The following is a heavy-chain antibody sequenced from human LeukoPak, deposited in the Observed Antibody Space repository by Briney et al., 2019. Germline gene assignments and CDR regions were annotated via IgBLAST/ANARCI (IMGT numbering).Heavy chain of an antibody. CDR3: ARDTVTTSPYYYGMDV. D-gene: IGHD4-17*01. CDR2: INHSGST. CDR1: GGSFSGYY. J-gene: IGHJ6*02. Sequence: SETLSLTCAVYGGSFSGYYWSWIRQPPGKGLEWIGEINHSGSTNYNPSLKGRVTISVDTSKNQFSLKLSSVTAADTAVYYCARDTVTTSPYYYGMDVWGQGTTVTVSS. V-gene: IGHV4-34*01.